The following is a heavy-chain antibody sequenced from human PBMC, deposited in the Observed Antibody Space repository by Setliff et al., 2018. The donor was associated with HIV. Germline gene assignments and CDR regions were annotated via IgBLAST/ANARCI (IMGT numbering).Heavy chain of an antibody. CDR2: MYHSGST. D-gene: IGHD3-9*01. J-gene: IGHJ4*02. V-gene: IGHV4-31*03. CDR3: AGGRYFRDIRDSRFDF. CDR1: GVSITTDGYY. Sequence: TLSLTCSVSGVSITTDGYYWSWIRHYPGKGLEWIGYMYHSGSTYYNASLASRLIMSLDPSKNRFSLKLNSMTAADTAMYYCAGGRYFRDIRDSRFDFWGQGMLVTVSS.